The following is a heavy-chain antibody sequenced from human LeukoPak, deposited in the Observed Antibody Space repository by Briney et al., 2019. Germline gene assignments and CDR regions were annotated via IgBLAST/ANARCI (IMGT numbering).Heavy chain of an antibody. CDR3: ARDWASSSGLDY. J-gene: IGHJ4*02. D-gene: IGHD6-6*01. V-gene: IGHV4-61*01. Sequence: SETLSLTCTVSGGSVSSGSYYWSWIRQPPGKGLEWIGYIYYSGSTNYNPSLRSRVTISVDTSKNQSSLKLSSVTAADTAVYYCARDWASSSGLDYWGQGTLVTVSS. CDR2: IYYSGST. CDR1: GGSVSSGSYY.